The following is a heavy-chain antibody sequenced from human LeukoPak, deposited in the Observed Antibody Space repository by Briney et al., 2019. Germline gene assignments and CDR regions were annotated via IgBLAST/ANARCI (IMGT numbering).Heavy chain of an antibody. CDR2: IYSGGST. V-gene: IGHV3-53*01. CDR3: AKDLDCSSSSCGAFDM. Sequence: GGSLRLSCAASGFTVSSNYMSWVRQAPGKGLEWVSVIYSGGSTYYADSVKGRFTISRDNPKNTLYLQMNSLRADDTAIYYCAKDLDCSSSSCGAFDMLAQGTMVTISS. J-gene: IGHJ3*02. D-gene: IGHD2-2*01. CDR1: GFTVSSNY.